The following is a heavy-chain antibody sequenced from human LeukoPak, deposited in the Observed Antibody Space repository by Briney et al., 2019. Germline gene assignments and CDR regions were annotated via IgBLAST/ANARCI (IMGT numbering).Heavy chain of an antibody. J-gene: IGHJ4*02. CDR1: GYTFTGYY. CDR3: ARDRYGSGSYNDY. Sequence: ASVKVFCKASGYTFTGYYMHWVRQAPGQGLEWMGWINPNSGGTNYAQKFQGRVTMTRDTSISTAYMELSRLRSDDTAVYYCARDRYGSGSYNDYWGQGTLVTVSS. D-gene: IGHD3-10*01. V-gene: IGHV1-2*02. CDR2: INPNSGGT.